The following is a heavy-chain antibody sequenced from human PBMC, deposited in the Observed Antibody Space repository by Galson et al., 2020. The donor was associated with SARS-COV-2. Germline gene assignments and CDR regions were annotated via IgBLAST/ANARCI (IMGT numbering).Heavy chain of an antibody. Sequence: PGGSLRLSCAASGFTFSSYGMHWVRQAPGKGLEWVAVISYDGSNKYYADSVKGRFTISRDNSKNTLYLQMNSLRAEDTAVYYCAKGLQNLLLRLGELSLSPPFDYWGQGTLVTVSS. CDR2: ISYDGSNK. CDR1: GFTFSSYG. J-gene: IGHJ4*02. V-gene: IGHV3-30*18. CDR3: AKGLQNLLLRLGELSLSPPFDY. D-gene: IGHD3-16*02.